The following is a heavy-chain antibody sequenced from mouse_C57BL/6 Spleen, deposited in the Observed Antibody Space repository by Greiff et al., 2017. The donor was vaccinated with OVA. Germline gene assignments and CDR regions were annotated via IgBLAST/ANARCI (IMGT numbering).Heavy chain of an antibody. CDR2: ISYDGSN. V-gene: IGHV3-6*01. CDR1: GYSITSGYY. D-gene: IGHD1-1*01. J-gene: IGHJ2*01. Sequence: EVQLQQSGPGLVKPSQSLSLTCSVTGYSITSGYYWNWIRQFPGNKLEWMGYISYDGSNNYNPSLKNRISITRDTSKNQFFLKLNSVTTEDTATYYCARRGKNYGSSYGGFDYWGQGTTLTVSS. CDR3: ARRGKNYGSSYGGFDY.